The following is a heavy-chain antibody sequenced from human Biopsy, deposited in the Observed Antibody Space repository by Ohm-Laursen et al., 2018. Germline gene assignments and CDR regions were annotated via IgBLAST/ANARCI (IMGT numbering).Heavy chain of an antibody. Sequence: GSLRLSCAASGFTVSDNHISWIRQAPGKGLQWVSLIYSDGNTYYADSVKGRFTISRDIPRNTLYLQMNSPRAEDTAVYYCARGPGKLWSGYYTWGQGSLVSVSS. CDR1: GFTVSDNH. V-gene: IGHV3-53*01. D-gene: IGHD3-3*01. J-gene: IGHJ5*02. CDR3: ARGPGKLWSGYYT. CDR2: IYSDGNT.